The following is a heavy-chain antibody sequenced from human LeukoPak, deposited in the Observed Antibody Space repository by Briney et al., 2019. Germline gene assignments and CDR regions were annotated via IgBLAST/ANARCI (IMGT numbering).Heavy chain of an antibody. D-gene: IGHD2-15*01. Sequence: GGSLRLSCAASGFTFSSYSMNWVRQAPGKGLEWVSYISSSSSTIYYADSVKGRFTISRDNAKNSLYLQVNSLRDEDTAVYYCARDRVVAATRGFYFDYWGQGTLVTVSS. J-gene: IGHJ4*02. CDR3: ARDRVVAATRGFYFDY. CDR1: GFTFSSYS. CDR2: ISSSSSTI. V-gene: IGHV3-48*02.